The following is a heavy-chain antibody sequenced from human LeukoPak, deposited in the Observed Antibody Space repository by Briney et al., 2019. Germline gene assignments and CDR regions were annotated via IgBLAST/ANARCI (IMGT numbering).Heavy chain of an antibody. CDR1: GFTFSSYA. D-gene: IGHD3-22*01. Sequence: GGSLRLSCATSGFTFSSYAMSWVRQAPGKGLEWVSSISGSGGNTYYADSVKGRFTISRDNSKNTLYLQMSSLRAEDTAVYYCAREITYYYDSGGYWDAFDIWGQGTMVTVSS. J-gene: IGHJ3*02. CDR3: AREITYYYDSGGYWDAFDI. V-gene: IGHV3-23*01. CDR2: ISGSGGNT.